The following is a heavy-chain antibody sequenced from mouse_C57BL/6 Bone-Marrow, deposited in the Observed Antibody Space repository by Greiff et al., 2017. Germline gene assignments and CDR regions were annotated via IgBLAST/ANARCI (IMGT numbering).Heavy chain of an antibody. Sequence: EVQLQQSGPELVKPGASVKIPCKASGYTFTDYNMDWVKQSHGKSLEWIGDINPNNGGTIYNQKFKGKATLTVDKSSSTAYLELRSLTSEDTAVYYCARHYCYDWGFYAMDYWGQGTSVTVSS. J-gene: IGHJ4*01. CDR3: ARHYCYDWGFYAMDY. CDR1: GYTFTDYN. D-gene: IGHD2-12*01. CDR2: INPNNGGT. V-gene: IGHV1-18*01.